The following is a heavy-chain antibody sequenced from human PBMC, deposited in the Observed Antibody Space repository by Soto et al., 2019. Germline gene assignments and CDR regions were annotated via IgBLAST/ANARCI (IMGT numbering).Heavy chain of an antibody. J-gene: IGHJ6*02. Sequence: PGGSLRLSCAASGFTFSGSAMHWVRQASGKGLEWVGRIRSKANSYATAYAASVKGRFTISRDDSKNTAYLQMNSLKTEDTAVYYCTRQRRQLVLGYYGMDVWGQGTTVTVSS. CDR1: GFTFSGSA. D-gene: IGHD6-13*01. V-gene: IGHV3-73*01. CDR2: IRSKANSYAT. CDR3: TRQRRQLVLGYYGMDV.